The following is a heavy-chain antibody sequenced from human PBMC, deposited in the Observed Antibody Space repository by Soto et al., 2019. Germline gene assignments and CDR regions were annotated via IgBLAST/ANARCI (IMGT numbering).Heavy chain of an antibody. CDR1: GFTFSSYA. CDR2: ISYDGSNK. J-gene: IGHJ4*02. CDR3: ARAYYGSSGYYYYHY. Sequence: GGSLRLSCAASGFTFSSYAMHWVRQAPGKGLEWVAVISYDGSNKYYADSVKGRFTISRDNSKNTLYLQMNSLRAEDTAVYYCARAYYGSSGYYYYHYWGQGTLVTVSS. D-gene: IGHD3-22*01. V-gene: IGHV3-30-3*01.